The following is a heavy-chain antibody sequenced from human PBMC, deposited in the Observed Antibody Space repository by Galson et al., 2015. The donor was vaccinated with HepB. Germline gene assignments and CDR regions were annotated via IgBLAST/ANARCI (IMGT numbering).Heavy chain of an antibody. Sequence: SLRLSCAASGFTFSSYAMSWVRQAPGKGLEWVSAISGSGGSTYYADSVKGRFTISRDNSKNTLYLQMNSLRAEDTAVYYCATLSGALTTVTPGGDYWGQGTLVTVSS. D-gene: IGHD4-17*01. V-gene: IGHV3-23*01. CDR1: GFTFSSYA. J-gene: IGHJ4*02. CDR2: ISGSGGST. CDR3: ATLSGALTTVTPGGDY.